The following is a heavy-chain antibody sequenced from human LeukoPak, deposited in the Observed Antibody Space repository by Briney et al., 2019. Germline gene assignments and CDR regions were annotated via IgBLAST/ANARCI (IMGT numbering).Heavy chain of an antibody. CDR1: GYTFTGYY. CDR3: ARADSSSWYRAFDI. D-gene: IGHD6-13*01. J-gene: IGHJ3*02. Sequence: ASVKVSCKASGYTFTGYYMHWVRQAPGQGLEWMGWINPNSGGTNYAQKFQGRATMTRDTSISTAYMELSRLRSDDTAVYYCARADSSSWYRAFDIWGQGTMVTVSS. CDR2: INPNSGGT. V-gene: IGHV1-2*02.